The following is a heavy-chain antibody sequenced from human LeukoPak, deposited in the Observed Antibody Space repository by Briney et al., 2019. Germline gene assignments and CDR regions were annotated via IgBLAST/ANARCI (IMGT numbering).Heavy chain of an antibody. Sequence: GRSLRLSCAASGFTFSSYGMHWVRQAPGKGLEWVAVISYDGSNKYYADSVKGRFTISRDNSKNTLYLQMNSLRAEDTAVYYCAKGVWFGELKMDVWGKGTTVTVSS. CDR2: ISYDGSNK. D-gene: IGHD3-10*01. J-gene: IGHJ6*04. CDR1: GFTFSSYG. CDR3: AKGVWFGELKMDV. V-gene: IGHV3-30*18.